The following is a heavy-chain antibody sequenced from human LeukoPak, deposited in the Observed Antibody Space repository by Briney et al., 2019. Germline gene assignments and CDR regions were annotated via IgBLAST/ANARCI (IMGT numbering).Heavy chain of an antibody. V-gene: IGHV3-30*19. CDR1: GFTFSSYG. CDR3: ARAPSYSISNWLDP. J-gene: IGHJ5*02. Sequence: GGSLRLSCAASGFTFSSYGMHWVRQAPGKGLEWVAVISYDGSNKYYADSVKGRFTISRDNSKNTLYLQMNSLRAEDTAVYYCARAPSYSISNWLDPWGQGTLVTVSS. CDR2: ISYDGSNK. D-gene: IGHD2-21*01.